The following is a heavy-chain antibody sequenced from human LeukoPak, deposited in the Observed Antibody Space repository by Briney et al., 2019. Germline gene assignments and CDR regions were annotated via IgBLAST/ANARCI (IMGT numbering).Heavy chain of an antibody. J-gene: IGHJ6*03. CDR2: ITPIFGTA. V-gene: IGHV1-69*13. Sequence: SVKVSCKASGGTFSSYAISWVRQAPGQGLEWMGGITPIFGTANYAQKSQGRVTITADESTSTAYMELSSLRSEDTAVYCCACDFGVVLREWYYMDVWGKGTTVTVSS. D-gene: IGHD3-3*01. CDR3: ACDFGVVLREWYYMDV. CDR1: GGTFSSYA.